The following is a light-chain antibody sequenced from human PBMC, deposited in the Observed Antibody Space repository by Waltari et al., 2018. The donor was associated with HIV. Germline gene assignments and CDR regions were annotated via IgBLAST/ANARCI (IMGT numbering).Light chain of an antibody. Sequence: QSALTQPASVSGSPGQSITISCTGTSSDVGSYNLVSWYHQHPGNAPTLMIYEVSKRPAGVSNRFAGSKSGNTASLTISGLQAEDEADYYCCSYAGSSTYVFGTGTKVTVL. CDR2: EVS. J-gene: IGLJ1*01. CDR1: SSDVGSYNL. V-gene: IGLV2-23*02. CDR3: CSYAGSSTYV.